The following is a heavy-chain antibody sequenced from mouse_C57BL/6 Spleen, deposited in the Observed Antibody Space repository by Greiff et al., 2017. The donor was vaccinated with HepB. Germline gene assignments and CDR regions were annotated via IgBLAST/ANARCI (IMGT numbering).Heavy chain of an antibody. CDR1: GYTFTDYN. V-gene: IGHV1-18*01. J-gene: IGHJ3*01. D-gene: IGHD2-1*01. Sequence: EVQLQQSGPELVKPGASVKIPCKASGYTFTDYNMDWVKQSHGKSLEWIGDINPNNGGTIYNQKFKGKATLTVDKSSSTAYMELRSLTSEDTAVYYCARRKISVYYGNYGWFAYWGQGTLVTVSA. CDR2: INPNNGGT. CDR3: ARRKISVYYGNYGWFAY.